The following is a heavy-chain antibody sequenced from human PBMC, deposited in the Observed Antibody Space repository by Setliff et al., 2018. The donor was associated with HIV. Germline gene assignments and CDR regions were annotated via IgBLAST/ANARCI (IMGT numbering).Heavy chain of an antibody. CDR3: ARATEAGTIDY. J-gene: IGHJ4*02. Sequence: ASVKVSCKASGYTITSYYMHWVRRAPGQGLEWMGIINPSGGGTTYARKFQGRVTVTRDTSTTTVYMELSGLRSEDTAVYYCARATEAGTIDYWGQGTRVTVSS. CDR1: GYTITSYY. V-gene: IGHV1-46*01. CDR2: INPSGGGT. D-gene: IGHD1-1*01.